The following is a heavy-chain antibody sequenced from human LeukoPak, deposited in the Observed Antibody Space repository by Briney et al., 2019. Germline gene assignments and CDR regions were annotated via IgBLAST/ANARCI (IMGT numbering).Heavy chain of an antibody. CDR1: GFTFSKAW. J-gene: IGHJ6*02. V-gene: IGHV3-15*01. CDR3: MTGTETDYYYGMDA. D-gene: IGHD3/OR15-3a*01. CDR2: IKSETDGGTT. Sequence: GGSLRLSCAASGFTFSKAWMNWVRQPPGKGLEWVGRIKSETDGGTTDYAAPVRGRFTISRDDSESTLYLQMNSLKAEDTAVYYCMTGTETDYYYGMDAWGQGTSVIVSS.